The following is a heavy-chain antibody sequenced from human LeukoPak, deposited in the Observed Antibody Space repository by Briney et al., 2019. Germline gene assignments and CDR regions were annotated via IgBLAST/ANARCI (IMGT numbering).Heavy chain of an antibody. J-gene: IGHJ4*02. CDR2: ITSTSSNI. V-gene: IGHV3-21*01. CDR1: EFTFSSHA. CDR3: ARGHRYCSSTSCYSDY. Sequence: GGSLRLSCGASEFTFSSHAMIWVRQAPGKGLEWVSSITSTSSNIFYTDSVKGRFTISRDNAKSSLYLQMNSLRAEDTAVYYCARGHRYCSSTSCYSDYWGQGTLVTVSS. D-gene: IGHD2-2*01.